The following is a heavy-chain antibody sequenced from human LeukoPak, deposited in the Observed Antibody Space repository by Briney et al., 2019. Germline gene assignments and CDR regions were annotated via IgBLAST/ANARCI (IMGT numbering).Heavy chain of an antibody. J-gene: IGHJ4*02. V-gene: IGHV3-15*01. CDR3: TTRRQDGC. Sequence: GGSPRLSCVASGFTFSDAWMSWVRQAPGKGLEWVGRIKSKIDGGTIDYGAPVKGRFTISRDDSRTTLYLQMNSLKTEDTAVYYCTTRRQDGCWGQGTLVTVS. CDR2: IKSKIDGGTI. CDR1: GFTFSDAW. D-gene: IGHD6-25*01.